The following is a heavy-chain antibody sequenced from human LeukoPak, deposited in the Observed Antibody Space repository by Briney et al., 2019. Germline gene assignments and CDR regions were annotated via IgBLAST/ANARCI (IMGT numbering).Heavy chain of an antibody. V-gene: IGHV1-46*01. CDR3: ARGDDIAGTSTAEYFYYYFGMDV. CDR1: GYTFSSYY. Sequence: ASVKVSCKASGYTFSSYYMHWVRQAPGQGLEWMGMITPSGGSTNYAQKFQGRVTVTRDTSTSTVYMELSSLRSEDTAVYYCARGDDIAGTSTAEYFYYYFGMDVWGQGTMVTVSS. J-gene: IGHJ6*02. D-gene: IGHD1-26*01. CDR2: ITPSGGST.